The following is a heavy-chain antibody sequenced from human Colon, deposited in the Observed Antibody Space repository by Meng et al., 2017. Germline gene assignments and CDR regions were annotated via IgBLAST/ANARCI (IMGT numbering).Heavy chain of an antibody. V-gene: IGHV3-30*01. CDR3: AGSLRWGDWFDP. J-gene: IGHJ5*02. Sequence: GGSLRLSWAASGFTFSSYAMHWVSQAQGKGREWVAVISYDGSNKYYADSVKGRLTITRDNSKNTLYLQVNSLGAEDTAVYDCAGSLRWGDWFDPWGQGTLVTVSS. CDR2: ISYDGSNK. CDR1: GFTFSSYA. D-gene: IGHD4-23*01.